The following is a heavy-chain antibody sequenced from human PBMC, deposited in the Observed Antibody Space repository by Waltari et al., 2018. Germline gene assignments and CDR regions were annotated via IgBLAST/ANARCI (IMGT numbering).Heavy chain of an antibody. D-gene: IGHD1-1*01. V-gene: IGHV4-4*07. Sequence: QVQLQESGRRLVKTSEPLSLTCSFSDDSIASFYWSWIRQTAGKGLEWLGHIYTSGSTDYNPSLRGRVSMSIDNSRNQFSLNLISVTTADTAIYYCARTTGARHDAFDIWGQGTLVTVSS. CDR3: ARTTGARHDAFDI. CDR1: DDSIASFY. J-gene: IGHJ3*02. CDR2: IYTSGST.